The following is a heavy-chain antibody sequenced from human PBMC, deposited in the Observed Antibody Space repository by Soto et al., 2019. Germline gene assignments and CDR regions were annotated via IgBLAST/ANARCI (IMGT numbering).Heavy chain of an antibody. CDR3: AKARPGTKGNDAFDI. CDR1: GFTFDDYA. J-gene: IGHJ3*02. CDR2: ISWNSGSI. V-gene: IGHV3-9*01. Sequence: GGSLRLSCAASGFTFDDYAMHWVRQAPGKGLEWVSGISWNSGSIGYADSVKGRFTISRDNAKNSLYLQMNSLRAEDTALYYCAKARPGTKGNDAFDIWGQGTMVTVSS. D-gene: IGHD1-7*01.